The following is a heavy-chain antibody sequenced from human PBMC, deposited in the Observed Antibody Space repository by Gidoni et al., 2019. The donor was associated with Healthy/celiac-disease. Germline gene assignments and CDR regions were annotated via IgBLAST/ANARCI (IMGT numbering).Heavy chain of an antibody. V-gene: IGHV1-18*01. J-gene: IGHJ4*02. CDR1: GYTFPSYG. CDR3: ARDSVAAAGEGPFDY. CDR2: ISAYNGNT. Sequence: QVQLVQSGAEVKTPGASVKVSCKASGYTFPSYGISWVRQAPGQGLEWMGWISAYNGNTNYAKKLQGRVTRTTDTSTSTAYMELRSLRSDDTAVYYCARDSVAAAGEGPFDYWGQGTLVTVSS. D-gene: IGHD6-13*01.